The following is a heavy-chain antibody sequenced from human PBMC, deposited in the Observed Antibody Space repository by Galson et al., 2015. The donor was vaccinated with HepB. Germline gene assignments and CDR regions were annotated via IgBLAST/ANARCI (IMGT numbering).Heavy chain of an antibody. V-gene: IGHV3-23*01. CDR1: GFTFSSYS. J-gene: IGHJ5*01. CDR3: AKDGGYTYGHSDS. CDR2: ISGGGGNT. D-gene: IGHD5-12*01. Sequence: SLRLSRAASGFTFSSYSMNWVRPAPGKGLDWVSTISGGGGNTYYADSVKVQFTISRDNSKNTLYLQLNTLRDDDPALYYCAKDGGYTYGHSDSWGQGALVTVSS.